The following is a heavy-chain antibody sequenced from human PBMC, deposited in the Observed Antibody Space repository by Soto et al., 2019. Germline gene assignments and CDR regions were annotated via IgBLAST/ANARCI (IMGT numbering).Heavy chain of an antibody. CDR3: ANYLTAVGATSPFDY. J-gene: IGHJ4*02. D-gene: IGHD1-26*01. Sequence: GGSLRLSCEVSGFTFSSYSMHWVRQAPGKGLEWVAYIGSSGSPIYYADSVKGRFTISRDNVKNTLYLQMTSLRAEDTAVYYCANYLTAVGATSPFDYWGQGTLVTVSS. CDR1: GFTFSSYS. CDR2: IGSSGSPI. V-gene: IGHV3-48*01.